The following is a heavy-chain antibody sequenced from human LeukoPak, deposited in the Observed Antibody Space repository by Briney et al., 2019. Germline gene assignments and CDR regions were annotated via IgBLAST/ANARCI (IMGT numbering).Heavy chain of an antibody. V-gene: IGHV3-23*01. J-gene: IGHJ3*02. CDR2: ISGSGDST. D-gene: IGHD2-15*01. CDR1: GFTFSSYW. Sequence: GALRLSCAASGFTFSSYWMHWVRQAPGKGLVWVSAISGSGDSTYYADSVKGRFTISRDNSENTLYLQMNSLRAEDTAVYYCAKEWTSGGSPRRDAFDIWGQGTMVIVSS. CDR3: AKEWTSGGSPRRDAFDI.